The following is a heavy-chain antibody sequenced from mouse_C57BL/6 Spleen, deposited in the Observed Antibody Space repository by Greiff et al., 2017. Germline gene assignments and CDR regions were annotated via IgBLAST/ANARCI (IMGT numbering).Heavy chain of an antibody. J-gene: IGHJ3*01. CDR1: GYSFTGYY. CDR3: ARGDGRGFAY. D-gene: IGHD2-3*01. Sequence: DVKLQESGPELVKPGASVKISCKASGYSFTGYYMNWVKQSPEKSLEWIGEINPSTGGTTYNQKFKAKATLTVDKSSSTAYMQLKSLTSEDSAVYYCARGDGRGFAYWGQGTLVTVSA. V-gene: IGHV1-42*01. CDR2: INPSTGGT.